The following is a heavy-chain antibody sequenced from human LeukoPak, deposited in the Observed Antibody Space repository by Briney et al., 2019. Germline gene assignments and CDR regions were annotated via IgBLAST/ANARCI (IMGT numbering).Heavy chain of an antibody. CDR1: GFTFGDYA. V-gene: IGHV3-49*04. Sequence: AGGSLRLSCTASGFTFGDYAMSWVRQAPGKGLEWVGFIRSEAYGGTTEYAASVKGRFTISRDDSKSIAYLQMNSLKTEDTAVYYCTRAAEPRFGAKNHDAFDIWGQGTMVTVSS. CDR2: IRSEAYGGTT. J-gene: IGHJ3*02. D-gene: IGHD1-14*01. CDR3: TRAAEPRFGAKNHDAFDI.